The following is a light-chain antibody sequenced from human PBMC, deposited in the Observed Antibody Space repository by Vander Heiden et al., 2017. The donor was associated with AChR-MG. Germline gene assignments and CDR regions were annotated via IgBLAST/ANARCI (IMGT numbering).Light chain of an antibody. V-gene: IGKV1-9*01. J-gene: IGKJ5*01. CDR3: QQFHIYPIT. Sequence: IQLTQSPSSLSASVGDRVNITCRASQDITSYLAWYQQKPGRAPNLLIHAASTLQSGVPSRFSGSGSGTDFTLTISSLQPEDFATYYCQQFHIYPITFGQGTRLEIK. CDR2: AAS. CDR1: QDITSY.